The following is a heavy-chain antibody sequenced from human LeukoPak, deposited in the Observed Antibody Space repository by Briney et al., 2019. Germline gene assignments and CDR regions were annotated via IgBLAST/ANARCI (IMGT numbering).Heavy chain of an antibody. D-gene: IGHD3-22*01. CDR3: ARQGDYYDSSALLGAFDI. CDR1: GGSIGNSRYY. J-gene: IGHJ3*02. CDR2: IYYSGST. V-gene: IGHV4-39*01. Sequence: SETLSLTCTVSGGSIGNSRYYWGWIRQPPGKGLEWIGTIYYSGSTYYNPSLKSRVTISVDTSKNQFSLKLSSVTAADTAVYYCARQGDYYDSSALLGAFDIWGQGTMVTVSS.